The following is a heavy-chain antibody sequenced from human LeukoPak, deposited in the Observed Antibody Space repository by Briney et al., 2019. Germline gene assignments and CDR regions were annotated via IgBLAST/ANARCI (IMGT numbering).Heavy chain of an antibody. CDR3: ARDGGTPYYDILTGYRRDAFDI. J-gene: IGHJ3*02. V-gene: IGHV4-59*01. Sequence: SETLSLTCTVSGGSISSYYWSWIRQPPGKGLEGMGYIYYSGSTNYNPSLKSRVTISVDTSKNQFSLKLSSVTAADTAVYYCARDGGTPYYDILTGYRRDAFDIWGQGTMVTVSS. D-gene: IGHD3-9*01. CDR2: IYYSGST. CDR1: GGSISSYY.